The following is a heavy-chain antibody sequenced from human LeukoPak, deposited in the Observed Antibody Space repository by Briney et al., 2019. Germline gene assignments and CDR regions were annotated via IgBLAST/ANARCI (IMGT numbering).Heavy chain of an antibody. Sequence: GGSLRLSCAASGFTFSDYYMSWIRQAPGKGLEWVSYISSSSSYTNYADSVKGRFTISRDNAKNSLYLQMNSLRAEDTAVYYCARSGLGESSSSSPAFDYYYGMDVWGQGTTVTVSS. J-gene: IGHJ6*02. CDR1: GFTFSDYY. D-gene: IGHD3-16*02. CDR2: ISSSSSYT. V-gene: IGHV3-11*06. CDR3: ARSGLGESSSSSPAFDYYYGMDV.